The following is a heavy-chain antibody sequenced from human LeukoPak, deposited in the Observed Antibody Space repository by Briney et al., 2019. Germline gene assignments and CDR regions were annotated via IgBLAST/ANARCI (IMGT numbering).Heavy chain of an antibody. CDR1: GDPMTNYY. CDR2: VLYTGIT. CDR3: AKYGLNFAMDV. V-gene: IGHV4-59*08. D-gene: IGHD4/OR15-4a*01. J-gene: IGHJ6*02. Sequence: SETLSLTCSVSGDPMTNYYWSWIRQPPGKGLEWVGYVLYTGITSYNPTLKSRVTISLDRSKTQFSLSLSSVTAADTAIYYCAKYGLNFAMDVSGQGTMVTVSS.